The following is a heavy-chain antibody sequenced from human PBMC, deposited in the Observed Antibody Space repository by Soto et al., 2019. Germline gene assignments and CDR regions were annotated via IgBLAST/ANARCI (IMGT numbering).Heavy chain of an antibody. CDR3: ALRSMAVVPEY. Sequence: QVQLQESGPGLVKPSETLSLTCAVSGDSISSYYCMWIRQPLGKGLESIGYLYYGRSANYNPSLKSRVTLSVDTSTNQCSLTLSSMTAADTDVYYCALRSMAVVPEYWGQGTLVTVSS. J-gene: IGHJ4*02. D-gene: IGHD3-22*01. CDR1: GDSISSYY. CDR2: LYYGRSA. V-gene: IGHV4-59*01.